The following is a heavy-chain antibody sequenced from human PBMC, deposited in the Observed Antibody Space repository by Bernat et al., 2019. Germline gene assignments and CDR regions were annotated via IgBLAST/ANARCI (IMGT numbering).Heavy chain of an antibody. CDR2: IWFDGSHK. CDR3: AKYVLNSPGGDY. D-gene: IGHD3-10*01. J-gene: IGHJ4*02. V-gene: IGHV3-30*02. Sequence: QVQLVESGGGVVQPGGSLRLSCVASGFTFSNYGMHWVRQAPGKGLEWVTFIWFDGSHKYYADSVKGRFTISRDNSKNTVYLQMNSLRAEDTAVYYCAKYVLNSPGGDYWGQGTLVTVSS. CDR1: GFTFSNYG.